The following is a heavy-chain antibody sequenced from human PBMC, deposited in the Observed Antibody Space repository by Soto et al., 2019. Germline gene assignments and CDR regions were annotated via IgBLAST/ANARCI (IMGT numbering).Heavy chain of an antibody. Sequence: SETLSLTCAVYGGSFSGYYWSWIRQPPGKGLEWIGEINHSGSTNYNPSLKSRVTISVDTSKNQFSLKLSSVTAADTAVYYCARVDSIAALRWFDPWGQGTLVTVSS. D-gene: IGHD6-13*01. CDR2: INHSGST. V-gene: IGHV4-34*01. CDR1: GGSFSGYY. CDR3: ARVDSIAALRWFDP. J-gene: IGHJ5*02.